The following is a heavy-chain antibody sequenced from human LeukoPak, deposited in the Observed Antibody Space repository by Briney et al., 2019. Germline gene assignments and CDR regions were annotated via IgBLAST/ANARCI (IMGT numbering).Heavy chain of an antibody. CDR2: ISGSGGST. Sequence: PGGSLRLSCAASGFTFRSYAMTWVRQAPGKGLEWLSTISGSGGSTYYADSVKGRFTISRDNSKNTLYLQMNSLRADDTAVYYCAKDPELTGYYGDLRFRPFDYWGQGTLVTVSS. D-gene: IGHD3-9*01. CDR3: AKDPELTGYYGDLRFRPFDY. CDR1: GFTFRSYA. J-gene: IGHJ4*02. V-gene: IGHV3-23*01.